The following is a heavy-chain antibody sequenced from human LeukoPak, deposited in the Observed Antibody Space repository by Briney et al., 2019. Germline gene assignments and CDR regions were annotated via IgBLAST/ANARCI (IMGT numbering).Heavy chain of an antibody. CDR1: GFTVSSNY. CDR3: ASFVVFYGSGSYYFDY. V-gene: IGHV3-66*01. D-gene: IGHD3-10*01. Sequence: GALRLSCAVSGFTVSSNYMSWVRQAPGKGLEWVSVIYSDGSTYYADSVKGRFTISRDNSKNTLYLQMNSLRAEDTAVYYCASFVVFYGSGSYYFDYWGQGTLVTVSS. CDR2: IYSDGST. J-gene: IGHJ4*02.